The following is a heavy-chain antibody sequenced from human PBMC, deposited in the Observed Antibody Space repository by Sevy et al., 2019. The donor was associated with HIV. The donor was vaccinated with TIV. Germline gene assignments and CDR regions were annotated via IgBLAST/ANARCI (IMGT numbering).Heavy chain of an antibody. CDR1: GDSITSGAFS. CDR2: IYHTGNT. Sequence: SETLSLTCSVSGDSITSGAFSWNWIRQPPGKGLERIGYIYHTGNTYCSPSLKSRLTISVDRSKNQFSLNLASVTAADTAVYYCARDGGTLTVPGSFDIWGQGTMVTVSS. CDR3: ARDGGTLTVPGSFDI. V-gene: IGHV4-30-2*01. J-gene: IGHJ3*02. D-gene: IGHD3-9*01.